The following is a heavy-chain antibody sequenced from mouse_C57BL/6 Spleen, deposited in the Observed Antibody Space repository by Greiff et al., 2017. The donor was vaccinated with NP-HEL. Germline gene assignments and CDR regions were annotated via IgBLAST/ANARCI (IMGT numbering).Heavy chain of an antibody. CDR1: GYTFTSYT. D-gene: IGHD4-1*01. V-gene: IGHV1-4*01. CDR3: ARKTPNWDVGWFAY. Sequence: QVQLQQSGAELARPGASVKMSCKASGYTFTSYTMHWVKQRPGQGLEWIGYINPSSGYTKYNQKFKDKATLPADKSSSTAYMQLSSLTSEDSAVYYCARKTPNWDVGWFAYWGQGTLVTVSA. J-gene: IGHJ3*01. CDR2: INPSSGYT.